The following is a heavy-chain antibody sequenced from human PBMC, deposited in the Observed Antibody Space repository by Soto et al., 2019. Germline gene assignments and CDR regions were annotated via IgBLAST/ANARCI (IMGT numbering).Heavy chain of an antibody. D-gene: IGHD2-15*01. J-gene: IGHJ1*01. CDR2: VNPSDGST. V-gene: IGHV1-46*01. CDR1: GYIFTAYS. CDR3: AREENCSDGICYSEYFQR. Sequence: QVQLVQSGAEVKKPGASVKVSCKASGYIFTAYSMHWVRQAPGQGLEWMGVVNPSDGSTNYAQKFQGRITMTRDTSTSTVYMDLSSLTSEDTAVYYCAREENCSDGICYSEYFQRWGQGTLVTVSS.